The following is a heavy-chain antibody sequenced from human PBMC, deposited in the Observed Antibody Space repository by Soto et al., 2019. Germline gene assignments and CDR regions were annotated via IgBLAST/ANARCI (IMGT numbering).Heavy chain of an antibody. CDR2: IYYSGST. D-gene: IGHD1-26*01. V-gene: IGHV4-59*08. Sequence: QVQLQESGPGLVKPSETLSLTCTVSGGSISSYYWSWIRQPPGKGLEWIGYIYYSGSTIYNPSLRSSVITSVDTSKNSVSLKLSSVTAADTAVYYSARREPAEYSQHWGQGTLVTVSS. J-gene: IGHJ1*01. CDR3: ARREPAEYSQH. CDR1: GGSISSYY.